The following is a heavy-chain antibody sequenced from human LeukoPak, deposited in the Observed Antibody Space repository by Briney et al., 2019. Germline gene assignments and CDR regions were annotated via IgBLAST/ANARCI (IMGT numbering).Heavy chain of an antibody. CDR3: ARASCSGGSCYLAEDPEAFDI. CDR1: GYTFTGYY. J-gene: IGHJ3*02. CDR2: INPNSGGT. D-gene: IGHD2-15*01. Sequence: ASVKVSCKASGYTFTGYYMHWVRQAPGQGLEWMGWINPNSGGTNYAQKFQGRVTMTRDTTISTAYMELSRLRSDDTAVYYCARASCSGGSCYLAEDPEAFDIWGQGTMVTVSS. V-gene: IGHV1-2*02.